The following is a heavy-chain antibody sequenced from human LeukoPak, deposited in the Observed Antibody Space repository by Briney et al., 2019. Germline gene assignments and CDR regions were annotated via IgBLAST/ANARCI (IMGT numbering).Heavy chain of an antibody. CDR1: GFTFSSYS. D-gene: IGHD6-19*01. J-gene: IGHJ3*02. Sequence: GGSLRLSCAASGFTFSSYSMNWVRQAPGKGPEWVSAINGSGGSTYYADSVKGRFTISRDNSKNTLYLQMNSLRAEDTAVYYCAKDQQWLGDAFDIWGQGTMVTVSS. V-gene: IGHV3-23*01. CDR3: AKDQQWLGDAFDI. CDR2: INGSGGST.